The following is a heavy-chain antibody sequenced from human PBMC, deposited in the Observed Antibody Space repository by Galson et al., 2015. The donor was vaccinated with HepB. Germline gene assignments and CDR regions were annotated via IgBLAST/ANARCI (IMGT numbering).Heavy chain of an antibody. Sequence: SLRLSCAASGFTFSSYGMHWVRQAPGKGLEWVAVIWHDGSNKYYADSVKGRFTISRDNSKNTLYLQMNSLRAEDTAVYYCARVGVGTTVPFDYWGQGTLVTVSS. CDR2: IWHDGSNK. CDR1: GFTFSSYG. J-gene: IGHJ4*02. CDR3: ARVGVGTTVPFDY. D-gene: IGHD4-17*01. V-gene: IGHV3-33*01.